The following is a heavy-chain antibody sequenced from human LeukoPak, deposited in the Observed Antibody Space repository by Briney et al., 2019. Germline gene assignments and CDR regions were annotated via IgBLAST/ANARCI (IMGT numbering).Heavy chain of an antibody. D-gene: IGHD6-13*01. CDR2: TYYRSKWST. CDR3: ARGRSWPLDF. Sequence: SQTLSLTCAVSGDSVSSNSVAWNWTRQSPSRGLEWLGRTYYRSKWSTDYAVSVKSRITMNADTSKNQFSLQLNSMTPEDTAIYYCARGRSWPLDFWGQGTLVTVSS. CDR1: GDSVSSNSVA. V-gene: IGHV6-1*01. J-gene: IGHJ4*02.